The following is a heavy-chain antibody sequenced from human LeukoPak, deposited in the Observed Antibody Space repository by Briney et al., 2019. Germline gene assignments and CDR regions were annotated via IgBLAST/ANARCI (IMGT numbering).Heavy chain of an antibody. V-gene: IGHV3-21*01. Sequence: GGSLRLSCAASGFTFSSHSMNWVRQAPGRGLEWVSSISSSSSYIYYADSVKGRFTISRDNSKNTLYLQMNSLRAEDTAVYYCAKDTALVVVITTPSYLDYWAQGTLVTVSS. CDR2: ISSSSSYI. CDR3: AKDTALVVVITTPSYLDY. D-gene: IGHD3-22*01. J-gene: IGHJ4*02. CDR1: GFTFSSHS.